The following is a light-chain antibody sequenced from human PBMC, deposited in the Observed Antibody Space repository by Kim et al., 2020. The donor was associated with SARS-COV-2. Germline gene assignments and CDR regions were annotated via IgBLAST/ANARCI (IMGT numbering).Light chain of an antibody. Sequence: GQSITISCTGTSSDVGFYNFVSWYQHYPGKAPKLIIYDVTKRPSGVSNRFSGSKSGNTASLTISGLQAEDETDYYCSSYTGDSKYVFGTGTKVTVL. CDR3: SSYTGDSKYV. V-gene: IGLV2-14*03. J-gene: IGLJ1*01. CDR1: SSDVGFYNF. CDR2: DVT.